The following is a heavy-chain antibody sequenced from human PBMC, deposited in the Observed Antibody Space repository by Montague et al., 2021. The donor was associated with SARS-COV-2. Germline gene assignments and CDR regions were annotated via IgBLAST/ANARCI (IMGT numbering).Heavy chain of an antibody. V-gene: IGHV4-59*08. CDR2: IYYTGST. CDR1: GGSISSYY. CDR3: ARLGFVELWLNLGWFDP. D-gene: IGHD3-16*02. Sequence: SETVSLTCTVSGGSISSYYWTWIRQSPGKGLEWIGHIYYTGSTNYNPSLKSRVTMPVDTSKNQFSLELRSVTAADTAVYYCARLGFVELWLNLGWFDPWGQGTLVTVSS. J-gene: IGHJ5*02.